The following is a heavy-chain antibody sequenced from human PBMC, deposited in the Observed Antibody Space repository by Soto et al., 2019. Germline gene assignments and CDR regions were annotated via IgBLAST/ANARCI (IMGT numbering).Heavy chain of an antibody. CDR1: GYTFTMYG. D-gene: IGHD2-15*01. CDR3: AREELGYCSGGSCYPHYYYGMDV. Sequence: ASVKVSCKASGYTFTMYGISCVLQSPLQWLDWMGCISAYNGNTNYAQKLQGRVTMTTDTSTSTAYMELRSLRSDDTAVYYCAREELGYCSGGSCYPHYYYGMDVWGQGTTVTVSS. J-gene: IGHJ6*02. V-gene: IGHV1-18*01. CDR2: ISAYNGNT.